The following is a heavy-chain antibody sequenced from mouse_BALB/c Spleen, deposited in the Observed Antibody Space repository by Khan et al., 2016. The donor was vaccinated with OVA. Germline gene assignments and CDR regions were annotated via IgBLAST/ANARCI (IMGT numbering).Heavy chain of an antibody. V-gene: IGHV1S137*01. CDR1: GYTFTDFT. J-gene: IGHJ3*01. CDR2: ISTYYGDV. CDR3: KRGGGGNRFAY. Sequence: QVQLKQSGAELVRPGVSVKISCKGSGYTFTDFTMHWVKQSHAKSLEWIGVISTYYGDVTYNQKFKGKATMTVDKSSSTAYMELARLTSEDSAIYNLKRGGGGNRFAYWGQGTLVTVSA.